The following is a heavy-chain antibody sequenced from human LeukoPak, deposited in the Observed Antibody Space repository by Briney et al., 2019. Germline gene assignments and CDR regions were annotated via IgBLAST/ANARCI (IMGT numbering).Heavy chain of an antibody. CDR2: ISYDGSNK. J-gene: IGHJ6*02. Sequence: GGSLRLSCAASGFTFSSYAMHWVRQAPGKGLEWVAVISYDGSNKYYADSVKGRFTISRDNSKNTLYLQMNSLRAEDTAVYYCARDKMERIQLWPTYDYYYYGMDVWGRGTTVTVSS. D-gene: IGHD5-18*01. V-gene: IGHV3-30-3*01. CDR3: ARDKMERIQLWPTYDYYYYGMDV. CDR1: GFTFSSYA.